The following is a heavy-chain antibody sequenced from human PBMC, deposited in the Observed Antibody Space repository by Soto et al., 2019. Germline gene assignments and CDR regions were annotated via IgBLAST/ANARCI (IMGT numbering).Heavy chain of an antibody. CDR2: ISDSGGRT. V-gene: IGHV3-23*01. CDR1: GFIFSNYA. Sequence: EVQLLESGGGLVQPGGSLRLSCAASGFIFSNYALSWVRQAPGKGLEWVAGISDSGGRTYYADSVKDRFTISRDTSKNTLYLRMNSLRAEDTAVYYCEKDHDTLICYTVSTAYDFDYWGQGTLVTVSS. J-gene: IGHJ4*02. D-gene: IGHD2-15*01. CDR3: EKDHDTLICYTVSTAYDFDY.